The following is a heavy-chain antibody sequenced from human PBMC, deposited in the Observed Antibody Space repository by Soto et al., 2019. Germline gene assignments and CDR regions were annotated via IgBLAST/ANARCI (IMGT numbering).Heavy chain of an antibody. J-gene: IGHJ5*02. Sequence: QVQLQESGPGLVWPSETLSLTCTVSGGSISSNIYYWGWIRQPPGKGLEWIGSIYYPGNTFYNPSRTRRVTLSVDTSENQFSLRLSSVTAADTAVYYCARHSPEDHRDPNWFDPWGQGTLVTVSS. CDR2: IYYPGNT. D-gene: IGHD4-17*01. V-gene: IGHV4-39*01. CDR3: ARHSPEDHRDPNWFDP. CDR1: GGSISSNIYY.